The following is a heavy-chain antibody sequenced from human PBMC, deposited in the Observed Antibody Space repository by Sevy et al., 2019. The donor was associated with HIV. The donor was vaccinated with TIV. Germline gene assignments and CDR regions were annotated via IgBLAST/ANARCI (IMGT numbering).Heavy chain of an antibody. D-gene: IGHD1-1*01. Sequence: GGSLRLSCAASGFTFDEYGMHWVRQAPGKGLEWVSGINWNSGNIGYADSVKGRFTISRDNAKNSLYLQMNSLRAEDTALYYCAKDISIEGGSGAVGTGIFDFWGQGTLVTVSS. CDR2: INWNSGNI. J-gene: IGHJ4*02. V-gene: IGHV3-9*01. CDR1: GFTFDEYG. CDR3: AKDISIEGGSGAVGTGIFDF.